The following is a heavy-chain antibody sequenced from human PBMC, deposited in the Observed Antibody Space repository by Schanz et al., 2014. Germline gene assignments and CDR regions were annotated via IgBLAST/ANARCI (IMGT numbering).Heavy chain of an antibody. CDR3: ASGVHVSSLQKGLQF. CDR2: IATSSSTR. J-gene: IGHJ1*01. V-gene: IGHV3-48*01. Sequence: EVQLVESGGGLVQPGGSLRLSCAASGFTFSTYAMSWVRQAPGKGLEWLSYIATSSSTRHYADSVKGRVTISRDNAKNSVYLQMRRLRVEDTAVYYCASGVHVSSLQKGLQFWGRGTLVIVSS. CDR1: GFTFSTYA. D-gene: IGHD3-10*01.